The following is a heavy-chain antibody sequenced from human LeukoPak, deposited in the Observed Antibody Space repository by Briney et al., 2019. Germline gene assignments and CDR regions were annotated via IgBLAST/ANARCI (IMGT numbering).Heavy chain of an antibody. D-gene: IGHD5-24*01. CDR1: GFTFSSYG. CDR2: ISYDGSNK. Sequence: PGRSLRLSCAASGFTFSSYGMHWVRQAPGKGLEWVAVISYDGSNKYYADSVKGRFTISRDNSKNTLYLQMNSLRAEDTAVYYCARGRDGYNPWGQGTLVTVSS. J-gene: IGHJ5*02. V-gene: IGHV3-30*03. CDR3: ARGRDGYNP.